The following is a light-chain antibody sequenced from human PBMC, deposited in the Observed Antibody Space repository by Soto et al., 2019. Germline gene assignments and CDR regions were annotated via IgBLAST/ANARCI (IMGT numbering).Light chain of an antibody. CDR2: VNSDGSH. CDR3: QTWGTGIP. J-gene: IGLJ3*02. Sequence: QPVLTQSPSASASLGASVKLTCTLDSGHRNYAIAWHQQQPGKGPRYLMKVNSDGSHNQGDGIPGRFSGSSSGAERYLIIPSLQSEDEADYYCQTWGTGIPFGGGTQLTVL. V-gene: IGLV4-69*02. CDR1: SGHRNYA.